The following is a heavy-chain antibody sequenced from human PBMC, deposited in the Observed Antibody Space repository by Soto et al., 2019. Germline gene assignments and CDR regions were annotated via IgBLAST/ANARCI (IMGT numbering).Heavy chain of an antibody. Sequence: SQTLSLTCAISGDSVSSNSAAWNWIRQSPSRGLEWLGRTYYRSKWYNDYAVSVKSRITINPDTSKNHFSLQLNSVTPEDTAVYYWARGEGIAANYYYGMDVWGKGTTVPVS. CDR3: ARGEGIAANYYYGMDV. CDR2: TYYRSKWYN. CDR1: GDSVSSNSAA. D-gene: IGHD6-25*01. V-gene: IGHV6-1*01. J-gene: IGHJ6*04.